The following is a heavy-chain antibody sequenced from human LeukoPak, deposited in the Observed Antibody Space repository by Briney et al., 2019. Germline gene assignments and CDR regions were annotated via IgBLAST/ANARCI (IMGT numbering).Heavy chain of an antibody. CDR2: IYYTGDT. Sequence: PSETLSLTCTASGGSISFYSGSWIRQPPGKELEWIGYIYYTGDTDYNRSRNSRDTISVDTSKSQFSLKLSSVTAADTAVYYCARDGASGSSPMHDYSMDVWGQGTTVTVSS. CDR1: GGSISFYS. CDR3: ARDGASGSSPMHDYSMDV. V-gene: IGHV4-59*01. J-gene: IGHJ6*02. D-gene: IGHD1-26*01.